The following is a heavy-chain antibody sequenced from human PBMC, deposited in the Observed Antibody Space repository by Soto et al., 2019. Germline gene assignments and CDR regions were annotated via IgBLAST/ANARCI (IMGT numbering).Heavy chain of an antibody. CDR1: GYTFTSYG. Sequence: ASVKVSCKASGYTFTSYGISWVRQAPGQGLEWMGWISAYNGNTSYAQKLQGRVTMTTDTSTSTAYMELRSLRSDDTAVYYCAREWSIAVAGTFYYGMDVWGQGTTVTVSS. V-gene: IGHV1-18*01. CDR2: ISAYNGNT. J-gene: IGHJ6*02. D-gene: IGHD6-19*01. CDR3: AREWSIAVAGTFYYGMDV.